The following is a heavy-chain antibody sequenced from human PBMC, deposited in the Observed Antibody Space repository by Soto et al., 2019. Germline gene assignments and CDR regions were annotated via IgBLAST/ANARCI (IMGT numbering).Heavy chain of an antibody. Sequence: VGSLRLSCAASGFTFSDHYMDWVRQAPGKGLEWVGRIRKKTNNYTTEYAASVKGRFTISRDDSKSSVYLQMNTLKTDDTAMYYCARTFDNNWGSHYFDCWGQGTLVTVSS. J-gene: IGHJ4*02. CDR2: IRKKTNNYTT. D-gene: IGHD7-27*01. CDR1: GFTFSDHY. CDR3: ARTFDNNWGSHYFDC. V-gene: IGHV3-72*01.